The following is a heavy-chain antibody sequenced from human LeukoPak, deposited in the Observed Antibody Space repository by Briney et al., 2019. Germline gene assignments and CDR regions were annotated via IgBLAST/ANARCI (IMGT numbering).Heavy chain of an antibody. J-gene: IGHJ4*02. V-gene: IGHV4-39*01. CDR2: IYYSGTT. CDR3: ARHPGYSGYDHGEYYFDY. Sequence: TSETLSLTCTVSGGSISISSYYWDWIRQPPGKGLEWIESIYYSGTTYYNPSLKSRVTISVDTSKKQFSLKLSSLTAADTAVYYSARHPGYSGYDHGEYYFDYWGQGTLVTVSS. CDR1: GGSISISSYY. D-gene: IGHD5-12*01.